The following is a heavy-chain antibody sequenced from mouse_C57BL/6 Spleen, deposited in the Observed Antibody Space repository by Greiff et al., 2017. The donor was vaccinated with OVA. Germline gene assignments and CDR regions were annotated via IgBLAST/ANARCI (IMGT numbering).Heavy chain of an antibody. CDR2: INPSSGYT. Sequence: VQRVESGAELAKPGASVKLSCKASGYTFTSYWMHWVKQRPGQGLEWIGYINPSSGYTKYNQKFKDKATLTADKSSSTAYMQLSSLTYEDSAVYYCARSGSYDYHYFDYWGQGTTLTVSS. CDR1: GYTFTSYW. V-gene: IGHV1-7*01. D-gene: IGHD2-4*01. J-gene: IGHJ2*01. CDR3: ARSGSYDYHYFDY.